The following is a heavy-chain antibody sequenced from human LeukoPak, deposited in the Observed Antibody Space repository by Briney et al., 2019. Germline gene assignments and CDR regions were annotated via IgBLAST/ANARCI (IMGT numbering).Heavy chain of an antibody. Sequence: PVASAKVSCKAYGYNFTGYYVHWVRQAPGNGLEWMGWINPNGGDTNYAQMFQDRVSLTRDTSIRTAYMELSRLRFDDTAVYYCARDFPARGYGMDVWGQGTTVTV. V-gene: IGHV1-2*02. J-gene: IGHJ6*02. CDR1: GYNFTGYY. CDR2: INPNGGDT. CDR3: ARDFPARGYGMDV. D-gene: IGHD3-10*01.